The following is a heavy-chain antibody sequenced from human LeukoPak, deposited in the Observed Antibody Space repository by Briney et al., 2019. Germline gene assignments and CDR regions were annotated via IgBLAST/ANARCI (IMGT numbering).Heavy chain of an antibody. CDR1: GGSFSGYY. Sequence: PSETLSLTCAVYGGSFSGYYWSWIRQPPGKGLEWIGEINHSGSTNYNPSLKSRVTVSVDTSKNQFSLKLSPVTAADTAVYYCARASSRRGSYRYGKSFDYWGQGTLVTVSS. V-gene: IGHV4-34*01. D-gene: IGHD3-16*02. CDR3: ARASSRRGSYRYGKSFDY. J-gene: IGHJ4*02. CDR2: INHSGST.